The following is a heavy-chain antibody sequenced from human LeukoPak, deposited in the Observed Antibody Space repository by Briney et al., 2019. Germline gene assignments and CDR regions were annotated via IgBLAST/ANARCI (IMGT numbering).Heavy chain of an antibody. CDR2: MNPNSGNT. CDR3: AREAEPGVVVVAATIYYFDY. Sequence: GASVKVSCKASGYTFTSYDINWVRQATGQGLEWMGWMNPNSGNTGYAQKFQGRVTITRNTSISTAYMELSSLRSEDTAVYYCAREAEPGVVVVAATIYYFDYWGQGTLVTVSS. J-gene: IGHJ4*02. D-gene: IGHD2-15*01. CDR1: GYTFTSYD. V-gene: IGHV1-8*03.